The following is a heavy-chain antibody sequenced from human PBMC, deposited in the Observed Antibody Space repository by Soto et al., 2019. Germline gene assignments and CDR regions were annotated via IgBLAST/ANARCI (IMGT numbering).Heavy chain of an antibody. Sequence: GGSLRLSCEASGFSLTSHAMSWVRQAPGMGLEWVSAISRSGDSTYYGASVKGRFIVSRDNSKNTLYLQLNSLRAEDTAVYYCANMDYDILTTYYSDFWGQGTLVTVSS. CDR2: ISRSGDST. D-gene: IGHD3-9*01. CDR1: GFSLTSHA. V-gene: IGHV3-23*01. CDR3: ANMDYDILTTYYSDF. J-gene: IGHJ4*02.